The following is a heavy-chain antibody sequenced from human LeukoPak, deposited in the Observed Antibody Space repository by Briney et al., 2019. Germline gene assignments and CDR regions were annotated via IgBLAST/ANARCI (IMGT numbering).Heavy chain of an antibody. CDR3: AGGGGGELSNWFDP. D-gene: IGHD1-26*01. Sequence: SETLSLTCTVSGGSISSYYWSWIRQPPGKGLEWIGYIYYSGSTNYNPSLKSRVTISVDTSKNQFSLKLSSVTAADTAVYYCAGGGGGELSNWFDPWGQGTLVTASS. CDR1: GGSISSYY. V-gene: IGHV4-59*01. CDR2: IYYSGST. J-gene: IGHJ5*02.